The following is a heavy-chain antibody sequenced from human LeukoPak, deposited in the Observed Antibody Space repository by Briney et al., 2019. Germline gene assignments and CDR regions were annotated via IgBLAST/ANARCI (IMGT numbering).Heavy chain of an antibody. J-gene: IGHJ4*02. CDR2: INPSGGST. CDR1: GYRFTGYY. V-gene: IGHV1-46*01. D-gene: IGHD3-3*01. CDR3: ARGLGHYDFWSGYYILYYFDY. Sequence: GASVKVSCKTSGYRFTGYYLHWVRQAPGQGLEWMGIINPSGGSTSYAQKFQGRVTITRNTSISTAYMELSSLRSEDTAVYYCARGLGHYDFWSGYYILYYFDYWGQGTLVTVSS.